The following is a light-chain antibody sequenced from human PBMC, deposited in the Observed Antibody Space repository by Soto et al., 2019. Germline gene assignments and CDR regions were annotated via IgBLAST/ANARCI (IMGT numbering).Light chain of an antibody. CDR2: KVS. Sequence: DVVITQSPLSLPVTLGQPASISCRSSQSLVTSDGDTYLNWFQQRPGQSPRRLIYKVSNRDSGVPDRFSGGGSGTDFTLSISRVEAEDVGVYYCMQGTHWPLTFGGGTKVEIK. J-gene: IGKJ4*01. CDR3: MQGTHWPLT. CDR1: QSLVTSDGDTY. V-gene: IGKV2-30*01.